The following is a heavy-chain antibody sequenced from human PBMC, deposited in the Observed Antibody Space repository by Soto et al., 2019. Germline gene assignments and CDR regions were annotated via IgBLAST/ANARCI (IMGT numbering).Heavy chain of an antibody. Sequence: SETLSLTCAVYGGSFSGYYWSWIRQPPGKGLEWIGEINHSGSTNYNPSLKSRVTISVDTSKNQFSLKLSSVTAAGTAVYYCARETLYSSSFDYWGQGTLVTVSS. CDR2: INHSGST. CDR3: ARETLYSSSFDY. J-gene: IGHJ4*02. D-gene: IGHD6-13*01. CDR1: GGSFSGYY. V-gene: IGHV4-34*01.